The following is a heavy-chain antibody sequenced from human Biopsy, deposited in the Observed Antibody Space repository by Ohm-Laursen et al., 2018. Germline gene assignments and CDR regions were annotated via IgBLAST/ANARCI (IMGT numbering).Heavy chain of an antibody. J-gene: IGHJ6*02. D-gene: IGHD3-16*01. Sequence: SLRLSCAASRITVNDHYMSWVRQAPGKGLEWVSSLHDRGVTYYADSVKGRFTISGDNSKNTLYLQMNGLRAEDTAVYFCQGGHLPPGQFYGVDAWGQGTTVTVSS. CDR1: RITVNDHY. V-gene: IGHV3-53*01. CDR3: QGGHLPPGQFYGVDA. CDR2: LHDRGVT.